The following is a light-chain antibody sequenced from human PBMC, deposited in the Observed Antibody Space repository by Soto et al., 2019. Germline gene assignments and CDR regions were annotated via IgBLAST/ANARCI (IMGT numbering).Light chain of an antibody. CDR2: EVS. CDR3: SSYAGSDNPYV. CDR1: SSDVGGYNY. Sequence: QSVLTQPPSASGSPGQSVTISCTGTSSDVGGYNYVSWYQQHPGKAPKLIIYEVSKRPSGVPDRFSGSKSGNTASLTVSGLQAEDEADYYCSSYAGSDNPYVFGTGTKVTV. J-gene: IGLJ1*01. V-gene: IGLV2-8*01.